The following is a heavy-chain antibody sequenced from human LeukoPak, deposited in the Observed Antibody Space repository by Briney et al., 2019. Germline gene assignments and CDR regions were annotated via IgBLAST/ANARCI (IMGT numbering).Heavy chain of an antibody. CDR2: INPNSGGT. D-gene: IGHD4-17*01. CDR1: GYTFTSYY. Sequence: ASVKVSCKASGYTFTSYYMHWVRQAPGQGLEWMGWINPNSGGTNYAQKFQGRVTVTRDTSISTAYMELSRLRSDDTAVYYCAREDYGDPTWGFDYWGQGTLVTVSS. J-gene: IGHJ4*02. CDR3: AREDYGDPTWGFDY. V-gene: IGHV1-2*02.